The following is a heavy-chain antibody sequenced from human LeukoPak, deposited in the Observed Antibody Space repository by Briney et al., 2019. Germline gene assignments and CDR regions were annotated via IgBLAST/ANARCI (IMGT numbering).Heavy chain of an antibody. V-gene: IGHV5-51*01. D-gene: IGHD2-2*01. CDR2: IYPGDSDA. Sequence: GESLKISCKGSGYSFTSYWIGWVRQMPGKGLEWMGIIYPGDSDATYSPSFQGQVTISADKSISTAYLQWSSLKASDTAMYYCARRDGYCSSTSCYADYYYGMDVWGQGTTVTVSS. CDR3: ARRDGYCSSTSCYADYYYGMDV. J-gene: IGHJ6*02. CDR1: GYSFTSYW.